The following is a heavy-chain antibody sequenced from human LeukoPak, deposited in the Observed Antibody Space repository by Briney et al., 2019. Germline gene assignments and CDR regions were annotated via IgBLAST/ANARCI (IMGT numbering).Heavy chain of an antibody. Sequence: GASVKVSCKASGGTFSSYAISWVRQAPGQGLEWMGGIIPIFGTANYAQKFQGRVTITADESTSTAYMELSSLRSEDTAVYYCARDEAAAGTTGDAFDIWGQGTMVTVSS. D-gene: IGHD6-13*01. CDR1: GGTFSSYA. CDR2: IIPIFGTA. CDR3: ARDEAAAGTTGDAFDI. J-gene: IGHJ3*02. V-gene: IGHV1-69*13.